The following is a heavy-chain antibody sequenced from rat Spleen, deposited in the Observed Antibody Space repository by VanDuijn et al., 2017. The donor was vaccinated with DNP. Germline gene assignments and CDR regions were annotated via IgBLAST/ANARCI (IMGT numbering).Heavy chain of an antibody. CDR2: ISYDGGSN. V-gene: IGHV5-22*01. J-gene: IGHJ2*01. CDR3: ARHVLPLRVWDY. Sequence: EVHLVESGGGLVQPGRSLKLSCAASGFTFSDYYMAWVRQAPAKGLEWVAYISYDGGSNYNGDSVKGRFTISRDNAKSTLYLQMNSLRSEDMATYYCARHVLPLRVWDYWGQGVMVTVSS. D-gene: IGHD1-4*01. CDR1: GFTFSDYY.